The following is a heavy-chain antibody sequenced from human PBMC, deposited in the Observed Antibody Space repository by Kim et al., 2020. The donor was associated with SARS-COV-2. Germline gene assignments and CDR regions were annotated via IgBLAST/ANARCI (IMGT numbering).Heavy chain of an antibody. D-gene: IGHD6-13*01. CDR2: ISSSSGNI. J-gene: IGHJ4*02. CDR3: ARDAASSSSWTTRRVPRLGLGY. CDR1: GFTFSTYD. V-gene: IGHV3-48*01. Sequence: GGSLRLSCAASGFTFSTYDMNWVRQAPGKGLEWIAYISSSSGNIYYADSVKGRFTISRDNAKNSLYLLMTTLTVEDTAVYYCARDAASSSSWTTRRVPRLGLGYWGQGTLVTVSS.